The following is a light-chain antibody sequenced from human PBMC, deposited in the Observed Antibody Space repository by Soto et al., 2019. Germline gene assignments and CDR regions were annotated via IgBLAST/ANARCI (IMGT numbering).Light chain of an antibody. J-gene: IGKJ4*01. Sequence: ETVLTQSPGTLSLSPGERATLSCRASQSISSGYLACYQQRPGQAPRLLISGASNRATGIPVRFSGSGSGTDFTLTISRLEPEDFAVYYCQQYGGSPLVTFGGGTKVEIK. CDR2: GAS. CDR3: QQYGGSPLVT. V-gene: IGKV3-20*01. CDR1: QSISSGY.